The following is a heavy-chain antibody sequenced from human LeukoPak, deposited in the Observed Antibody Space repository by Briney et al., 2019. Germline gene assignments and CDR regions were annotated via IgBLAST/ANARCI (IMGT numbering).Heavy chain of an antibody. Sequence: GGSLRLSCAASGFTFSSYEMNWVRQAPGKGLEWVPYISSSGSTIYYADSVKGRFTISRDNAKNSLYLQMNSLRAEDTAVYYCARDHQREIAAAGPDAFDIWGQGTMVTVSS. D-gene: IGHD6-13*01. CDR2: ISSSGSTI. V-gene: IGHV3-48*03. CDR1: GFTFSSYE. J-gene: IGHJ3*02. CDR3: ARDHQREIAAAGPDAFDI.